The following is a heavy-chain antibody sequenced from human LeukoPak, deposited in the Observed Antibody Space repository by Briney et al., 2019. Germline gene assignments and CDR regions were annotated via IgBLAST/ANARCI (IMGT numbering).Heavy chain of an antibody. D-gene: IGHD1-26*01. CDR2: IYSGGST. V-gene: IGHV3-53*01. CDR3: ARARPIVGATDYFDY. Sequence: GGSLRLSCAASGFTVSSNYMSWVRQAPGKGLEWVSVIYSGGSTYYADSVKGRFTISRDNSKNTLYLQMNSLRAEDTAVYYCARARPIVGATDYFDYWGQGTLVTVSS. CDR1: GFTVSSNY. J-gene: IGHJ4*02.